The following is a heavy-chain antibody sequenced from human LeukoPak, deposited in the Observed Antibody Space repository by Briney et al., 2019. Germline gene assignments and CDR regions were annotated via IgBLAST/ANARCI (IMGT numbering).Heavy chain of an antibody. CDR2: TNSNSRYI. CDR1: GFTFSSYS. D-gene: IGHD5-24*01. J-gene: IGHJ4*02. Sequence: PGGSLRLSCAASGFTFSSYSMNWVCQAPGKGLEWVSSTNSNSRYIYYADSVKGRFSISRDNVKNSLYLQMNSLRVEDTAVYYCAKVEMSSVQAPFDYWGQGTLVTVSS. CDR3: AKVEMSSVQAPFDY. V-gene: IGHV3-21*04.